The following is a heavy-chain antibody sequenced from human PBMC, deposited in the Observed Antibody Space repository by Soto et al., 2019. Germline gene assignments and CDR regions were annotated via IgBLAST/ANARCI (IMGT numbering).Heavy chain of an antibody. CDR3: APSSPDLNHAMDV. J-gene: IGHJ6*02. V-gene: IGHV2-5*02. CDR1: GLSLTTNGLS. CDR2: IYWDDDT. D-gene: IGHD3-3*01. Sequence: QITLKESGPTLVKPTQTLTLTCAFSGLSLTTNGLSVGWVRQPPGKALEWLALIYWDDDTRYSPSLKSRLTITSDTSKTQFVLTMTNMDPVDTATYYCAPSSPDLNHAMDVWGQGTTVSVSS.